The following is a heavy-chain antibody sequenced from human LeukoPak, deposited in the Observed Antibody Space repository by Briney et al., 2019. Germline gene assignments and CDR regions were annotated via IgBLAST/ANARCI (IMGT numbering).Heavy chain of an antibody. CDR1: GSTFTSYY. CDR2: INPDTGGA. CDR3: ARGEELWFDY. J-gene: IGHJ4*02. V-gene: IGHV1-2*02. Sequence: GASVKLSCKASGSTFTSYYIHWVRQAPGQGLEWVGLINPDTGGAKYAQKFQGRVTMTRDTSISTAYMELSRLTSDDTAVYFCARGEELWFDYWGQGTLVTVSS. D-gene: IGHD5-18*01.